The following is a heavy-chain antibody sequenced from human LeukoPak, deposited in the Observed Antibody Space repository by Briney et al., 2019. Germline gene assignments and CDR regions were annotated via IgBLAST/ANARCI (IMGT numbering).Heavy chain of an antibody. CDR3: AMVRGVIIPNYYYYYGMDV. V-gene: IGHV1-69*13. CDR2: IIPIFGTA. J-gene: IGHJ6*02. Sequence: SVKVSCKASGGTLSSYAISWVRQAPGQGLEWMGGIIPIFGTANCAQKFQGRVTITADESTSTAYMELSSLRSEDTAVYYCAMVRGVIIPNYYYYYGMDVWGQGTTVTVSS. CDR1: GGTLSSYA. D-gene: IGHD3-10*01.